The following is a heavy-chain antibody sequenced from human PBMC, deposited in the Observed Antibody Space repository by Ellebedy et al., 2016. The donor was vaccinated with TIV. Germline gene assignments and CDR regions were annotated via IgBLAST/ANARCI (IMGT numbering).Heavy chain of an antibody. CDR2: ISFDGSSE. D-gene: IGHD3-10*01. V-gene: IGHV3-30*04. CDR3: ARDRSGSYNPNWFDP. J-gene: IGHJ5*02. Sequence: GGSLRLSXVASGFTFSSSTMHWVRQAPGWGLEWVAGISFDGSSEYYADSVKGRFTISRDNSKNTLYLQMNSLRAEDTAVYYCARDRSGSYNPNWFDPWGQGTLVTVSS. CDR1: GFTFSSST.